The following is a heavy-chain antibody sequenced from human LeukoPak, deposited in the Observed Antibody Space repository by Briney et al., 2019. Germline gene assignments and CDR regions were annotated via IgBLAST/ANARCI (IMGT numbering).Heavy chain of an antibody. Sequence: PGGSLRLSCAASGFTFSSYSMNWVRQAPGKGLEWVSSISSSSSNIYYADSVKGRFTISRDNAKNSLYLQMNSLRAEDTAVYYCARWGVSGDGDAFDIWGQGTMVTVSS. CDR3: ARWGVSGDGDAFDI. CDR2: ISSSSSNI. J-gene: IGHJ3*02. V-gene: IGHV3-21*01. CDR1: GFTFSSYS. D-gene: IGHD3-10*01.